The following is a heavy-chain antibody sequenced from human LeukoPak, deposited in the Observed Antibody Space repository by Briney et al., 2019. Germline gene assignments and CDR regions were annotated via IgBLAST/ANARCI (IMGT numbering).Heavy chain of an antibody. CDR2: ISSNGGST. J-gene: IGHJ4*02. CDR1: GFTFSSYA. CDR3: ARLNDYGDYLQFDY. V-gene: IGHV3-64*01. D-gene: IGHD4-17*01. Sequence: GGSLRLSCAASGFTFSSYAMHWVRQAPGKGLEYVSAISSNGGSTYYANSVKGRFTISRDNSKNTLYLQMGSLRAEDMAVYYCARLNDYGDYLQFDYWGQGTLVTVSS.